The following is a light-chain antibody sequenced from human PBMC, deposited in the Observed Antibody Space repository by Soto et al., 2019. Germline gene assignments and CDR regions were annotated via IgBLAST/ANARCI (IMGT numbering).Light chain of an antibody. CDR1: QSVSGTD. CDR2: GAS. Sequence: EIVLTPSPGTLSLSPGDRATLSCRASQSVSGTDIAWYQQKPGQAPRVLIHGASSRATGIPDRFRGSGSGTDFTLTISRLELEDYAVYFCQHYGSSPPITFGQGTRLEIK. V-gene: IGKV3-20*01. J-gene: IGKJ5*01. CDR3: QHYGSSPPIT.